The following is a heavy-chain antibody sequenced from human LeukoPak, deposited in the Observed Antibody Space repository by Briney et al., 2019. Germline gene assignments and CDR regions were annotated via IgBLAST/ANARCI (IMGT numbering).Heavy chain of an antibody. Sequence: ASVKVSCKASGYTFTNYFLHWVRQAPGQGLEWMGMINPSGGSTSYAQKFQDRVTMTRDTSTSTVYMDLSSLRSEDTAVYYCSTTVTRQLDYWGQGTLVTVSS. CDR3: STTVTRQLDY. J-gene: IGHJ4*02. D-gene: IGHD4-17*01. CDR1: GYTFTNYF. V-gene: IGHV1-46*01. CDR2: INPSGGST.